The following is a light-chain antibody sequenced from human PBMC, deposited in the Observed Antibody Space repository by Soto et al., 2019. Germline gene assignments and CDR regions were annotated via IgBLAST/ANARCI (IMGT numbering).Light chain of an antibody. Sequence: AIQLTQSPSSLSASVGDRVTITCRASQGIGSALAWYQQKPGKAPKLLIYDVSSLESGVPSRFSGSGSGTDFTLTISSLQPEDFATYYCQQFNVFGGGTKVDIK. J-gene: IGKJ4*01. CDR2: DVS. CDR3: QQFNV. CDR1: QGIGSA. V-gene: IGKV1-13*02.